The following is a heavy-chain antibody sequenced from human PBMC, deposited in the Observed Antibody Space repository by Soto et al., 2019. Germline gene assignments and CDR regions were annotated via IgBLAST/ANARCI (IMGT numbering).Heavy chain of an antibody. CDR1: GVSISRGTW. CDR3: ARLVYDTRLNYMYFDF. Sequence: SETLSLTCAVSGVSISRGTWWTWVRQTQQWGLEYIGEIFHDGTANYYPSFERRVAISVYTSKNQFSLKLTSVTAADTAIYFCARLVYDTRLNYMYFDFWGQGALVTVSS. V-gene: IGHV4-4*02. J-gene: IGHJ4*02. CDR2: IFHDGTA. D-gene: IGHD3-10*01.